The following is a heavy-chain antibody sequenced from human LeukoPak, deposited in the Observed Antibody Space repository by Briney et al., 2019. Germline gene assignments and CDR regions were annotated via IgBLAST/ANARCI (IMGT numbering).Heavy chain of an antibody. D-gene: IGHD6-19*01. CDR3: ATFHSCSSGWYFDY. V-gene: IGHV1-24*01. Sequence: ASVKVSCKVSGYTLTELSMHWVRQAPGKGLEWMGGFDPEDGETIYAQKFQGRVTMTEDTSTDTAYMELSSLRSEDTAVYYCATFHSCSSGWYFDYWGQGTLVTVSS. CDR1: GYTLTELS. J-gene: IGHJ4*02. CDR2: FDPEDGET.